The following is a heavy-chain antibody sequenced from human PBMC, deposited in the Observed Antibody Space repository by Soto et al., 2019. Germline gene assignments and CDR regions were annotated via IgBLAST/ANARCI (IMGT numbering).Heavy chain of an antibody. Sequence: EVQLVESGGGLVQPGRSLRLSCAASGFTFDDYAMHWVRQAPGKGLEWVSGISWNSGSIGYADSVKGRFTISRDNAKNSLYLQMNSLRAEDAALYYCAKDLSRGYSYGQFDYWGQGTLVTVSS. J-gene: IGHJ4*02. CDR2: ISWNSGSI. V-gene: IGHV3-9*01. CDR1: GFTFDDYA. CDR3: AKDLSRGYSYGQFDY. D-gene: IGHD5-18*01.